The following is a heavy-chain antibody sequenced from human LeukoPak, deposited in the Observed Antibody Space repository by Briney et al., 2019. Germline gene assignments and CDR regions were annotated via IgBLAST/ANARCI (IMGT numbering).Heavy chain of an antibody. V-gene: IGHV3-30-3*01. Sequence: GGSLRLSCAASGFTFSSYAMHWVRQAPGKGLEWVAVISYDRSNKYYADSVKGRFTISRDNSKNTLYLQMNSLRAEDTAVYYCARGPGRYCSSTSCSHFDYWGQGTLVTVSS. J-gene: IGHJ4*02. D-gene: IGHD2-2*01. CDR1: GFTFSSYA. CDR3: ARGPGRYCSSTSCSHFDY. CDR2: ISYDRSNK.